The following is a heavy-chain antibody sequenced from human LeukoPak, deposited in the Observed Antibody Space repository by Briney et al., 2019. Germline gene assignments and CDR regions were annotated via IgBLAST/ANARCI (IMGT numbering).Heavy chain of an antibody. CDR2: IIPIFGTA. CDR3: ARGWDYDSGGRPTAYVY. V-gene: IGHV1-69*13. J-gene: IGHJ4*02. Sequence: ASVKVSCKASGGTFSNYAINWVRQAPGPGLEWMGGIIPIFGTANYAQKFQGRVTITADESTSTVYMELNSLKSEDTAVYYCARGWDYDSGGRPTAYVYWGQGILVTVSS. CDR1: GGTFSNYA. D-gene: IGHD3-22*01.